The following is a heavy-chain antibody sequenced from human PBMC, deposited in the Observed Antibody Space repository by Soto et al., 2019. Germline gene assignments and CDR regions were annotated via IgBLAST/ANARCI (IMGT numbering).Heavy chain of an antibody. CDR1: GGTFSSYA. D-gene: IGHD6-13*01. V-gene: IGHV1-69*01. J-gene: IGHJ6*01. CDR2: IIPIFGTA. CDR3: ARALGAAARPIEMDSSSWYSPSKAYYYYGMDV. Sequence: QVQLVQSGAEVKKPGSSVKVSCKASGGTFSSYAISWVRQAPGQGLEWMGGIIPIFGTANYAQKFQGRVTITADESTSTAYMELSSLRSEDTAVYYCARALGAAARPIEMDSSSWYSPSKAYYYYGMDVW.